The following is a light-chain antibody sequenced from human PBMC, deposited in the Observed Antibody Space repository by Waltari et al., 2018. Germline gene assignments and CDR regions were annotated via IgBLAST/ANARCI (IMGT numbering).Light chain of an antibody. Sequence: WYQQPPGQAPILLIFDVCRWASGVSQRFSGSRSGNTASLTISGLQVEDEADYYCSSYASTNTRVLGGGTKVTVL. CDR3: SSYASTNTRV. J-gene: IGLJ2*01. CDR2: DVC. V-gene: IGLV2-14*03.